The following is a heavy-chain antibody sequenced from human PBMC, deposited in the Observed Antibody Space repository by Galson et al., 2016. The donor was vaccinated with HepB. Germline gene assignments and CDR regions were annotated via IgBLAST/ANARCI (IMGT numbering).Heavy chain of an antibody. J-gene: IGHJ2*01. CDR2: TYYRSKWYK. CDR3: ARDFHDYGGHSVRYFDL. V-gene: IGHV6-1*01. CDR1: GDSVSSNSAA. D-gene: IGHD4-23*01. Sequence: CAISGDSVSSNSAAWNWIRQSPSRGLAWLGRTYYRSKWYKDYAVSVRGRITINPDTSKNQLSLQLGSVTPEDTAVYYCARDFHDYGGHSVRYFDLWGRGTLVTVSS.